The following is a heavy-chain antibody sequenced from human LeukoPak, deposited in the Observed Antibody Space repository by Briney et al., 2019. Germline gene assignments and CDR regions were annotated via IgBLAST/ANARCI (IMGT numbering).Heavy chain of an antibody. CDR3: ADGYSSGWYFDY. CDR2: IRYDGSNK. J-gene: IGHJ4*02. Sequence: PGGSLRLSCAASGFTFSSYGMHWVRQAPGKGLEWVAFIRYDGSNKYYADSVKGRFTISRDNSKNTLYLQMNGLRAEDTAVYYCADGYSSGWYFDYWGQGTLVTASS. CDR1: GFTFSSYG. V-gene: IGHV3-30*02. D-gene: IGHD6-19*01.